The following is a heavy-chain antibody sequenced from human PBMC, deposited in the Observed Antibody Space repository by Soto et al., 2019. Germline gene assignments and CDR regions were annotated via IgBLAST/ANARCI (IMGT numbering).Heavy chain of an antibody. Sequence: QVQLVQSGAEVKKPGASVKVSCKASGYSFSSLGMHWVRQAPGQRPEWRGWINAGNGNTKYSQKYQGRVTMTRDTSASTANMELSSLTSEDTAVYYCTNSYCSSVSCLGNYWGQGTLVIVSS. V-gene: IGHV1-3*01. CDR2: INAGNGNT. D-gene: IGHD2-15*01. CDR3: TNSYCSSVSCLGNY. J-gene: IGHJ4*02. CDR1: GYSFSSLG.